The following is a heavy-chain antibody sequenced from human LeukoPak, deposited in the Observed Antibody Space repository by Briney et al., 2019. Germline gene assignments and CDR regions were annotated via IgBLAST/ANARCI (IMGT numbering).Heavy chain of an antibody. CDR1: GGSISSYY. CDR3: AREEVVFDY. D-gene: IGHD2-15*01. CDR2: IYTSGST. V-gene: IGHV4-4*09. J-gene: IGHJ4*02. Sequence: SETLSLTCTVAGGSISSYYWSWIRQPPGKGLEWIGYIYTSGSTNYNPSLKSRVTISVDTSKNQFSLKLSSVTAADTAVYYCAREEVVFDYWGQGTLVTVSS.